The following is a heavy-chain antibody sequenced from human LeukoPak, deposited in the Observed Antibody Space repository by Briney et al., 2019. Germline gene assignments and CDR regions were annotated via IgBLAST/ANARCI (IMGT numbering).Heavy chain of an antibody. CDR1: GGSFSGYY. CDR2: INHSGST. Sequence: SETLSLTCAVYGGSFSGYYWSWIRQPPGKGLEWIGEINHSGSTNYNPSLKSRVTISVDTSKNQFSLKLSSVTAADTAVYYCARDLYNYYDSSGHIDYWGQGTLVTVSS. D-gene: IGHD3-22*01. V-gene: IGHV4-34*01. CDR3: ARDLYNYYDSSGHIDY. J-gene: IGHJ4*02.